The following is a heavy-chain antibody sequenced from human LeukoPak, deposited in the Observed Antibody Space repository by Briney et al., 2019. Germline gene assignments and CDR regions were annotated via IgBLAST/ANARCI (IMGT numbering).Heavy chain of an antibody. CDR2: IYHSGST. Sequence: TLSLTCAVSGGSISSGGYSWSWIRQPPGKGLEWIGYIYHSGSTNYNPSLKSRVTISVDTSKNQFSLKLSSVTAADTAVYYCARHLHPAYGMDVWGQGTTVTVSS. CDR3: ARHLHPAYGMDV. J-gene: IGHJ6*02. CDR1: GGSISSGGYS. V-gene: IGHV4-30-2*01.